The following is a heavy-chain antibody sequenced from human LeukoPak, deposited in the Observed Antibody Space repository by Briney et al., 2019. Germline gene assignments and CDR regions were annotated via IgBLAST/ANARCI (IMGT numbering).Heavy chain of an antibody. D-gene: IGHD3-22*01. J-gene: IGHJ5*02. CDR2: FDPEDGET. V-gene: IGHV1-24*01. Sequence: ASVKVSCKVSGYTHTELSMHWVRQAPGKGLEWMGGFDPEDGETIYAQKFQGRVTMTEDTSTDTAYMELSSLRSEDTAVYYCATTRSRSGYLNWFDPWGQGTLVTVSS. CDR1: GYTHTELS. CDR3: ATTRSRSGYLNWFDP.